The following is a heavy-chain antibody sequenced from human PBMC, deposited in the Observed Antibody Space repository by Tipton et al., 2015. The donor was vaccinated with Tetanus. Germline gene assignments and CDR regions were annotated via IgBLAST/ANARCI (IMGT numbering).Heavy chain of an antibody. V-gene: IGHV3-9*01. CDR2: ISWNSGSI. D-gene: IGHD4-17*01. CDR1: GFTFDDYA. J-gene: IGHJ6*02. CDR3: AKATNDGDYSQPYYYYGMDV. Sequence: SLRLSCAASGFTFDDYAMHWVRQAPGKGLEWVSGISWNSGSIGYADSVKGRFTISRDNAKNSLYLQMNSLRAEDTALYYCAKATNDGDYSQPYYYYGMDVWGQGTTVTASS.